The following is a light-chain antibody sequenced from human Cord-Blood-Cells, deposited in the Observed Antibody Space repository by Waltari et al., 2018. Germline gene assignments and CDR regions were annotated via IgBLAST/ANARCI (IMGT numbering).Light chain of an antibody. V-gene: IGLV2-11*01. CDR1: SSDVGGYNY. Sequence: QSALTQPRSVSGSPGQSVTISCTGTSSDVGGYNYVSWYQQHPGKAPKLMIYDVSKRPSGVPDRFSGSKSGNTASLTISGLQAEDEADYYCSSYAGSWVFGGGTKLTVL. J-gene: IGLJ3*02. CDR3: SSYAGSWV. CDR2: DVS.